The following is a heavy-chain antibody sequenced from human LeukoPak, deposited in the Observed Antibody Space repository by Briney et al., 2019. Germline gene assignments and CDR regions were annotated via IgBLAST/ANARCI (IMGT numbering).Heavy chain of an antibody. J-gene: IGHJ4*02. V-gene: IGHV1-69*06. D-gene: IGHD3-10*01. CDR1: GGTFSSYA. CDR3: ARDLGYYGSGSYSSYFDY. CDR2: IIPIFGTA. Sequence: GASVKVSCKASGGTFSSYAISWVRQAPGQGLEWMGGIIPIFGTANYAQKFQGRVTITADKSTSTAYMELSSLRSEDTAVYYCARDLGYYGSGSYSSYFDYWGQGTLVTVSS.